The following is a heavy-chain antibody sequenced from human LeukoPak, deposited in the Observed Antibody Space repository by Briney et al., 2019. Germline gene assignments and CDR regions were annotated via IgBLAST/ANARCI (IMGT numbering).Heavy chain of an antibody. D-gene: IGHD3-9*01. J-gene: IGHJ5*02. CDR2: IYYTGST. V-gene: IGHV4-59*01. Sequence: AETLSLTCTVSGGSITSSYWSWIRQSPGKGLEWIGHIYYTGSTNYNPSRKSRVTMLIDTSKNQFSLKLSSVTAADTAVCYCARGRYSAGDNWFDPWGQGTLVSVS. CDR1: GGSITSSY. CDR3: ARGRYSAGDNWFDP.